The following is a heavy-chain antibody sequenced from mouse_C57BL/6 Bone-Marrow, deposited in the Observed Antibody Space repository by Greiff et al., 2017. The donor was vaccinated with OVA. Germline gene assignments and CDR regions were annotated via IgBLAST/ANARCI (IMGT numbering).Heavy chain of an antibody. CDR1: GFNIKDDY. CDR2: IDPENGDT. Sequence: VQLEQSGAELVRPGASVKLSCTDSGFNIKDDYMHWVKQRPEQGLEWVGWIDPENGDTEYDSKFQGKATINADTSSTTAYLHLSILTSEDAAVYYCTTPSYYGSSHYAMDYWGQGTSVTVSS. V-gene: IGHV14-4*01. D-gene: IGHD1-1*01. CDR3: TTPSYYGSSHYAMDY. J-gene: IGHJ4*01.